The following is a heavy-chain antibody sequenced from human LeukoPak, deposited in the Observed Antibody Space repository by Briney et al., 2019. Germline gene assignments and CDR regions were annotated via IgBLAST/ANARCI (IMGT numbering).Heavy chain of an antibody. CDR3: ARRLSGSYFFDY. Sequence: GGSLRLSCAASGFTFSGSAMHWVRQASGKGLEWVGRIRSKTNHYATAYAASVKGRFNISRDDSKNTAYLRMNSLKTEDTAVYYCARRLSGSYFFDYWGQGTLVTVSS. CDR2: IRSKTNHYAT. J-gene: IGHJ4*02. D-gene: IGHD1-26*01. V-gene: IGHV3-73*01. CDR1: GFTFSGSA.